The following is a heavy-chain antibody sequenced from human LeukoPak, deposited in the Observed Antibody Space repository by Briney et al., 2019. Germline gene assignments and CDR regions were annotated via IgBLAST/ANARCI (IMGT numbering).Heavy chain of an antibody. V-gene: IGHV1-69*01. D-gene: IGHD1-1*01. CDR2: IIPIFGTA. J-gene: IGHJ6*02. Sequence: ASVKVSCKASGDTFSSFVISWVRQAPGQGLEWMGGIIPIFGTANYAQKFQGRVTITADESTSTAYMELSSLRSEDTAVYYCAGCTTGTTRICYYYYGMDVWGQGTTVTVSS. CDR1: GDTFSSFV. CDR3: AGCTTGTTRICYYYYGMDV.